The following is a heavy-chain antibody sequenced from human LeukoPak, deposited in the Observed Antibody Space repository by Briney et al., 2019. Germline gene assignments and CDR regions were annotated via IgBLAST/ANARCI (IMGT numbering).Heavy chain of an antibody. V-gene: IGHV4-59*01. D-gene: IGHD5-18*01. CDR1: GGSISSYY. J-gene: IGHJ3*02. CDR3: ARARSSYGYGDAFDI. CDR2: IYYSGST. Sequence: SETLSLTCTVSGGSISSYYWSWIRQPPGKGLEWIGYIYYSGSTNYNPSLKSRVTISVDTSKNQFSLKLSSVTAADTAVYYCARARSSYGYGDAFDIWGQGTMVTVSS.